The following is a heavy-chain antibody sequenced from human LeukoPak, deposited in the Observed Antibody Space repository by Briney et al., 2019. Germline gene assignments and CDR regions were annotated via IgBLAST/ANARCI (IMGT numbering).Heavy chain of an antibody. CDR2: ISSSSSNI. CDR3: ARVGRSGWTVDY. V-gene: IGHV3-48*04. Sequence: GRSLRLSCAASGFDFSTYSIDWVGQAPGKRLEWVSYISSSSSNIYHADSVKGRFTISRDNAKDSLHLQMNSLRAEDTAVYYCARVGRSGWTVDYWGQGTLVTVSS. CDR1: GFDFSTYS. J-gene: IGHJ4*02. D-gene: IGHD6-19*01.